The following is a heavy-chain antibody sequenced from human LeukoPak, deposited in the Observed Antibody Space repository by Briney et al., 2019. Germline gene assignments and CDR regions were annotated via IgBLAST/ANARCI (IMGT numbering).Heavy chain of an antibody. CDR3: AKDVNVGGDYFDY. J-gene: IGHJ4*02. D-gene: IGHD3-10*01. V-gene: IGHV3-30*02. CDR1: GITFNSYG. Sequence: PGGSLRLSCAASGITFNSYGMHWVRQAPDKGLEWVAFIRYDGSNEYYADSVKGRFTISRDNSENTLYLQMNSLRAEDTAVYYCAKDVNVGGDYFDYWGQGTLVTVSS. CDR2: IRYDGSNE.